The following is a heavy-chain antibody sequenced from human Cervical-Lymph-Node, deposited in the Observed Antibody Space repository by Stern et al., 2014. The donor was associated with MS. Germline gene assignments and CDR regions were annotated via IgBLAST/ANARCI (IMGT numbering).Heavy chain of an antibody. CDR3: ARGGGGYSYGLDY. CDR2: SNAGHGNT. V-gene: IGHV1-3*02. D-gene: IGHD5-18*01. J-gene: IGHJ4*02. CDR1: GYTFTRHG. Sequence: VQLVQSGAEVRKPGASVKVSCKASGYTFTRHGIHWVRQAPGQRLEWMGWSNAGHGNTKYSQEFQGRVTITRDTSASTAYMELGSLRSEDMAVYYCARGGGGYSYGLDYWGQGTLVTVSS.